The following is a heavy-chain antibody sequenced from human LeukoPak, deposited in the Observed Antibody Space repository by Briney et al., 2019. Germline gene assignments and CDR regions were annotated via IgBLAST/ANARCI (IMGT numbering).Heavy chain of an antibody. J-gene: IGHJ4*02. D-gene: IGHD2-2*02. V-gene: IGHV1-2*02. CDR3: ARPECSSTSCYKDF. Sequence: GASVKVSCKASGYTFTGHDMHWVRQAPGQGLEWMGWINPNRGGTNYAQKFQGRVTMTRDTSISTAYMELSMQRSEDTAVYYCARPECSSTSCYKDFWGQGTLVTVSS. CDR1: GYTFTGHD. CDR2: INPNRGGT.